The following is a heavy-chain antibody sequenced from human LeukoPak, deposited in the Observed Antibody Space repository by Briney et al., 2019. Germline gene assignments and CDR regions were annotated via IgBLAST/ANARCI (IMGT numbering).Heavy chain of an antibody. CDR2: IYYSGST. D-gene: IGHD3-22*01. J-gene: IGHJ3*02. Sequence: SETLSLTCTVSGGSISSSSYYWGWIRQPPGKGLEWIGSIYYSGSTYYNPSLKSRVTISVDTSKNQFSLKLSSVTAADTAVYYCARSYYYDSSGYYLGFAFDIWGQGTMVTVSS. CDR1: GGSISSSSYY. V-gene: IGHV4-39*01. CDR3: ARSYYYDSSGYYLGFAFDI.